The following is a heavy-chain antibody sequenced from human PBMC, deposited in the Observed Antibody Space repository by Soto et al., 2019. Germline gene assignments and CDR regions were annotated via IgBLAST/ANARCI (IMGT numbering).Heavy chain of an antibody. V-gene: IGHV1-69*13. CDR2: IIPIFGTA. Sequence: SVKVSCKASGGTFSSYAISWVRQAPGQGLEWMGGIIPIFGTANYAQKFQGRVTITADESTSTAYMELSSLRSEDTAVYYCARVPPARTEYSYGVKYYYYGMDVRGQGTTVTVSS. J-gene: IGHJ6*02. CDR1: GGTFSSYA. CDR3: ARVPPARTEYSYGVKYYYYGMDV. D-gene: IGHD5-18*01.